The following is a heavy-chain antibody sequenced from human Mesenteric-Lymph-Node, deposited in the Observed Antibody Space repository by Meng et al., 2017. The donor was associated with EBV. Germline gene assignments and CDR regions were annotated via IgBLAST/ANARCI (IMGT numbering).Heavy chain of an antibody. D-gene: IGHD4-17*01. J-gene: IGHJ5*02. CDR1: GGSVNSGGYS. V-gene: IGHV4-30-2*06. CDR2: VHHSGLT. CDR3: AGGDYVNQFDH. Sequence: LWRREPGSGLWRPSPTLSLTCTVSGGSVNSGGYSWSWIRQSPEKGLEWIGYVHHSGLTYYNPSLETRVIISLERSKNQFSLKLTSVTAADTAVYYCAGGDYVNQFDHWGQGTLVTVSS.